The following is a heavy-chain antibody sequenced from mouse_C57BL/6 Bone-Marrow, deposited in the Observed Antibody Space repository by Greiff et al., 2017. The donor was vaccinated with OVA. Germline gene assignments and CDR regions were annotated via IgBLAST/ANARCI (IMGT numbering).Heavy chain of an antibody. CDR3: ARSFYGNLYYFDY. J-gene: IGHJ2*03. Sequence: VQLKESGPGLAKPSQTLSLTCSVTGYSITSDYWNWIRKFPGNKLEYMGYISYSGSTYYNPSLKSRISITRDPSKNQYYLQLNSVTTEDTATDYCARSFYGNLYYFDYWGQGTRLTVSA. D-gene: IGHD2-10*01. V-gene: IGHV3-8*01. CDR2: ISYSGST. CDR1: GYSITSDY.